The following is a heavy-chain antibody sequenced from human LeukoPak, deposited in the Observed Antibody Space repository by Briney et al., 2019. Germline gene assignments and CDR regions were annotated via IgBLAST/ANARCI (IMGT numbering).Heavy chain of an antibody. CDR3: ASLPKPVVPAARRYCHGMDV. CDR1: GGSFSGYY. V-gene: IGHV4-34*01. CDR2: INHSGST. Sequence: PSETLSLTCAVYGGSFSGYYWSWIRQPPGKGLEWIGEINHSGSTNYNPSLRSRVTISVDTSKNQFSLKLSSVTAADTAVYYCASLPKPVVPAARRYCHGMDVWGQGTTVTVSS. J-gene: IGHJ6*02. D-gene: IGHD2-2*01.